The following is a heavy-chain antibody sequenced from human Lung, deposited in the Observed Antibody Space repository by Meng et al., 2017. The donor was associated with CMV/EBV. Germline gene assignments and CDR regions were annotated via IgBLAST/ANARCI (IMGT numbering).Heavy chain of an antibody. V-gene: IGHV1-2*02. J-gene: IGHJ2*01. Sequence: QVQLVQSVAAVDTPGASVKVPCKGSGYSFSDYHIPWVRQAPGQGLEWMGWMNPKSGGENYAQKFQGRVTMTRDTSISTAYMELSRLRSDDTAVYYCAREGLVGDLRYFDLWGRGTLVTVSS. CDR1: GYSFSDYH. D-gene: IGHD3-16*01. CDR3: AREGLVGDLRYFDL. CDR2: MNPKSGGE.